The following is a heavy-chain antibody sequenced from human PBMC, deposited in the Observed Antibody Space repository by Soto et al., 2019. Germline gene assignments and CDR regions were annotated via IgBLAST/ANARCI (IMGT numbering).Heavy chain of an antibody. CDR3: AKSPSVSGYYQPLDY. CDR2: ISGSGGST. CDR1: GFTFSSYA. D-gene: IGHD3-22*01. V-gene: IGHV3-23*01. J-gene: IGHJ4*02. Sequence: PVGSLRLSCAASGFTFSSYAMSWVRQAPGKGLEWVSAISGSGGSTYYADSVKGRFTISRDNSKNTLYLQMNSLRAEDTAVYYCAKSPSVSGYYQPLDYWGQGTLVTV.